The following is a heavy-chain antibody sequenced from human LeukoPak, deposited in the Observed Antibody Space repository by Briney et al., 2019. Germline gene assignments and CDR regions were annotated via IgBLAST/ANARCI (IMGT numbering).Heavy chain of an antibody. Sequence: GASVKVSCKASGYTFTSYGIRWVRQAPGQGLEWMGWISAYNGNTNYAQKLQGRVTITTDTSTSTAYMELRSLRSDDTAVYYCARDLSKGTSSTSHYYYGMDVWGQGTTVTVSS. D-gene: IGHD2-2*01. J-gene: IGHJ6*02. CDR1: GYTFTSYG. CDR3: ARDLSKGTSSTSHYYYGMDV. V-gene: IGHV1-18*01. CDR2: ISAYNGNT.